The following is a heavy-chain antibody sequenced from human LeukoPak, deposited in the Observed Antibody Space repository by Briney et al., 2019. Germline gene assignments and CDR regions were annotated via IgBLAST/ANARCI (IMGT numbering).Heavy chain of an antibody. CDR2: ISYDGNNK. D-gene: IGHD3-22*01. Sequence: GGSLRLSCAASGFTFSDYSMNWVRQAPGKGLEWVAVISYDGNNKYYADSVKGRFTISRDNSKNTLYLQMNSLRAEDTAVYYCAKDRGGAYYESSVDIWGQGTMVTVSS. V-gene: IGHV3-30*18. CDR3: AKDRGGAYYESSVDI. CDR1: GFTFSDYS. J-gene: IGHJ3*02.